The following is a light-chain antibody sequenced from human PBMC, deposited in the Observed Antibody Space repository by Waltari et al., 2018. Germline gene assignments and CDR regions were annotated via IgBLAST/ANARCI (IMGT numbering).Light chain of an antibody. CDR2: WAS. V-gene: IGKV4-1*01. Sequence: DIVMTQSPDSLAVSPGARAPINCKSSQRVLYSSNNKNYLAWYQQKPGQPPKLLIYWASTRESGVPDRFSGSGSGTDFTLTISSLQAEDVAVYYCQQYYSTPYTFGQGTKLEIK. J-gene: IGKJ2*01. CDR3: QQYYSTPYT. CDR1: QRVLYSSNNKNY.